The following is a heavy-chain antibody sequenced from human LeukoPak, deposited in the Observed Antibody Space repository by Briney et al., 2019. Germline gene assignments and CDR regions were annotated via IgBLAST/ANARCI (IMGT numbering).Heavy chain of an antibody. CDR3: TRGAYTYGLN. CDR1: GFTFSSSW. V-gene: IGHV3-74*03. D-gene: IGHD5-18*01. CDR2: INNDGSYK. J-gene: IGHJ4*02. Sequence: GGSLRLSCAASGFTFSSSWMHWVRQVPGKGLVWVSRINNDGSYKTYADSVKRRFTVSRDNAKNTLYLQMSSLRAEDTAVYYCTRGAYTYGLNWGQGTLVTVSS.